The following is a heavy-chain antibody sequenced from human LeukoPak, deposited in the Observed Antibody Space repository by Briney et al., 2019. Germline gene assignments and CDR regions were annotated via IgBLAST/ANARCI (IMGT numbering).Heavy chain of an antibody. CDR2: ILSDGSNK. Sequence: PGRSLRLSCAASGFTFSTYTMHWVRQAPGKGLEWVTLILSDGSNKYYADSVKGRFTVSRDNSKNTLYLQMNSLRAEDTAVYYCATGYCSGGSCYPFSLLSDYWGQGTLVTVSS. J-gene: IGHJ4*02. V-gene: IGHV3-30-3*01. CDR3: ATGYCSGGSCYPFSLLSDY. CDR1: GFTFSTYT. D-gene: IGHD2-15*01.